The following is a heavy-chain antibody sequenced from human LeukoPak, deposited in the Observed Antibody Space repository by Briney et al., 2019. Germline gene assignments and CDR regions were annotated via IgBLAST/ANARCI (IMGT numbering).Heavy chain of an antibody. CDR1: GGTFSSYA. CDR3: ARGRRISSSIFGVVV. Sequence: GASVKVSCKASGGTFSSYAISWVRQAPGQGLEWMGRIIPILGIANYAQKFQGRVTITADKSTSTAYMELSSLRPEDTAVYYCARGRRISSSIFGVVVWGQGTLVTVSS. J-gene: IGHJ4*02. CDR2: IIPILGIA. D-gene: IGHD3-3*01. V-gene: IGHV1-69*04.